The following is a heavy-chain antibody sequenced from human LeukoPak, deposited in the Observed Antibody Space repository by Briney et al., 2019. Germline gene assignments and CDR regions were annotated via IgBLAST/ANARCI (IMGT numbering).Heavy chain of an antibody. D-gene: IGHD4-17*01. CDR3: ARAPRDYGDYYFDY. CDR1: GGTFISYA. CDR2: IIPIIGTA. J-gene: IGHJ4*02. Sequence: SVKVSCKASGGTFISYAISWVRQAPGQGLEWMGGIIPIIGTANYAQKFQGRVTITADESTSTAYMELSSLRSEDTAVYYCARAPRDYGDYYFDYWGQGTLVTVSS. V-gene: IGHV1-69*13.